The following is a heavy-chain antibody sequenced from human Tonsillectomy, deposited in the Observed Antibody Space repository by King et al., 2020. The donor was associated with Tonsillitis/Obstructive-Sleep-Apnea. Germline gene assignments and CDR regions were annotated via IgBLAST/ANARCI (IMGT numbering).Heavy chain of an antibody. CDR1: GYTFTGYY. D-gene: IGHD1-1*01. J-gene: IGHJ6*02. CDR3: ARGGSNGNEGAYYGLDV. Sequence: VQLVESGAEVKKPGASVKVYCKASGYTFTGYYVHWVRQAPGQGLEWMGWINPNSGGTKYAQKFQVRVTMTRDTSINTVYMELSRLRSDDTAVYYCARGGSNGNEGAYYGLDVCGQGTTVTVSS. CDR2: INPNSGGT. V-gene: IGHV1-2*02.